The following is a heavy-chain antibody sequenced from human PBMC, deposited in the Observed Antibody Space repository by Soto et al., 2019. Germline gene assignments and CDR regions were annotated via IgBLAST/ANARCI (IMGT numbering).Heavy chain of an antibody. CDR2: IYYSGST. CDR1: GGSISSYY. D-gene: IGHD6-13*01. J-gene: IGHJ4*02. Sequence: SETLSLTCTVSGGSISSYYWSWIRQPPGKGLEWIGYIYYSGSTNYNPSLKSRVTISVDTSKNQFSLKLSSVTAADTAVYYCARWGIAAAGRKNGFDYWGQGTLVTVSS. CDR3: ARWGIAAAGRKNGFDY. V-gene: IGHV4-59*08.